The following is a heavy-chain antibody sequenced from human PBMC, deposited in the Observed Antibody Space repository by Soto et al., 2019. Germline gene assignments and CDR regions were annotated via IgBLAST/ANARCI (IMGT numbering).Heavy chain of an antibody. CDR2: ISYDGSST. V-gene: IGHV3-74*01. CDR3: ARDRVEDYYGSGSYPHGMDV. D-gene: IGHD3-10*01. J-gene: IGHJ6*02. Sequence: GGSLRLSRAASGFSFSNYWMHWVRQAPGKGLVWVSRISYDGSSTNYADSVKGRFTISRDNAKNTLYLQMNSLRAEDTAVYYCARDRVEDYYGSGSYPHGMDVWGQGTTVTVSS. CDR1: GFSFSNYW.